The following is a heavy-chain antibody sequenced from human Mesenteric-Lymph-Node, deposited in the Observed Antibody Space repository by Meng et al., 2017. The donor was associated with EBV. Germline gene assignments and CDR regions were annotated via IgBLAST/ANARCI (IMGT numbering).Heavy chain of an antibody. Sequence: QVQLVESGGXLVRPGGSLTLSCAASGFTFSDYYMSWMRQAPGKGLEWVSYIGATGTAIYYADSVKGRFTISRDNAKNSLYLQMDNLRADDTAVYYCARGAKPYDYDSSGYYWSQGSLVNVSS. CDR2: IGATGTAI. CDR1: GFTFSDYY. V-gene: IGHV3-11*01. CDR3: ARGAKPYDYDSSGYY. D-gene: IGHD3-22*01. J-gene: IGHJ4*02.